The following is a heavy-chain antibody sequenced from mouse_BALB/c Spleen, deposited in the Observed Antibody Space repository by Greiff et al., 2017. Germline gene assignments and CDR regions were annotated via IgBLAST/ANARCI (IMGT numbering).Heavy chain of an antibody. V-gene: IGHV5-4*02. J-gene: IGHJ2*01. CDR3: AREGDYDVSDY. CDR2: ISDGGSYT. CDR1: GFTFSDYY. Sequence: EVNVVESGGGLVKPGGSLKLSCAASGFTFSDYYMYWVRQTPEKRLEWVATISDGGSYTYYPDSVKGRFTISRDNAKNNLYLQMSSLKSEDTAMYYCAREGDYDVSDYWGQGTTLTVSS. D-gene: IGHD2-4*01.